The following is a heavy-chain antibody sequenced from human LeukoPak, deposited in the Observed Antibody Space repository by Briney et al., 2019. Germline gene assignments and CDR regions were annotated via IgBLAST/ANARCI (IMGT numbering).Heavy chain of an antibody. Sequence: SETLSLTCAVPGGSINTYFWSWIRQPPGKGLEWIGYMYYSGSTNYNPSLKSRATISMDTSKNQFSLKLNSVTAADTAVYYCARQIAWGVGRFDYWGQGTLATVSA. D-gene: IGHD3-10*01. CDR2: MYYSGST. CDR3: ARQIAWGVGRFDY. CDR1: GGSINTYF. V-gene: IGHV4-59*08. J-gene: IGHJ4*02.